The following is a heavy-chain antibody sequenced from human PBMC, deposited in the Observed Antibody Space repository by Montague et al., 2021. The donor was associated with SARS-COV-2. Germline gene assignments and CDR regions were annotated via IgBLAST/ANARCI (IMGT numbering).Heavy chain of an antibody. CDR3: AKDQGRERKRAFDS. V-gene: IGHV3-33*06. D-gene: IGHD1-26*01. J-gene: IGHJ4*02. Sequence: SLRLSCAASGFSFSSYGMHWVRQAPGKGLEWVAVIGPDGSNEYYADPVKGRFTISRDNSKNTLYLQMNSLRAEDTAVYYCAKDQGRERKRAFDSWGQGILVTVSS. CDR1: GFSFSSYG. CDR2: IGPDGSNE.